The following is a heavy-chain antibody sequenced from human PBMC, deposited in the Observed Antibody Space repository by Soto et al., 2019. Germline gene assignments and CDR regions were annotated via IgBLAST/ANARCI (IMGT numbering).Heavy chain of an antibody. D-gene: IGHD3-10*01. J-gene: IGHJ6*02. CDR2: IYYSGST. CDR3: ARDVATMVRGVITYYYYYGMDV. V-gene: IGHV4-30-4*01. Sequence: PSETLSLTCTVSGGSISSGDYYWSWIRQPPGKGLEWIGYIYYSGSTYYNPSLKSRVTISVDTSKNQFSLKLSSVTAADTAVYYCARDVATMVRGVITYYYYYGMDVWGQGTTVTVSS. CDR1: GGSISSGDYY.